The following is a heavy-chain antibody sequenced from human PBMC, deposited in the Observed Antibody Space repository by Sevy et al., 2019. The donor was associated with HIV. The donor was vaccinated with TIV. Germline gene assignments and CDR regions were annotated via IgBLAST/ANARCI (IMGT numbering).Heavy chain of an antibody. V-gene: IGHV5-51*01. D-gene: IGHD1-26*01. CDR2: IFPADSDT. J-gene: IGHJ6*02. CDR3: ARARGIPHYYYGMHV. Sequence: GESLKISCKASGYSFTTSWIGWVRQMPGKGLEWMGIIFPADSDTRYSPSCQGQVTISADNSISTAYLQWSSLKASDTAMYYCARARGIPHYYYGMHVWGQGTTVTVSS. CDR1: GYSFTTSW.